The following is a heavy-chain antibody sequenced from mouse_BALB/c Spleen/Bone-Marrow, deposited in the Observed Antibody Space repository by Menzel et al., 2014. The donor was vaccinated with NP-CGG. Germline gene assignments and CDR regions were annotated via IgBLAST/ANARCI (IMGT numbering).Heavy chain of an antibody. CDR3: ARVITTGYYGMDY. CDR2: ISTYYGDA. Sequence: QVQLQQSGAELVRPGVSVKISCKGSGYTFTDYTMHWVKQSHAKSLEWIGVISTYYGDASYNQKFKGEATMTVDKSSSTAYMELARLTSEDSAIYYCARVITTGYYGMDYWGRGTSVTVSS. CDR1: GYTFTDYT. J-gene: IGHJ4*01. D-gene: IGHD2-4*01. V-gene: IGHV1S137*01.